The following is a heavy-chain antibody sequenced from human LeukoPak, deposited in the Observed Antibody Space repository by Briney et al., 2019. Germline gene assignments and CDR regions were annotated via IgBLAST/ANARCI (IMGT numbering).Heavy chain of an antibody. V-gene: IGHV4-39*07. D-gene: IGHD3-9*01. CDR1: GGSISSSSYY. CDR3: ARAPLDDILTGYYFADY. CDR2: IYYSGST. Sequence: SETLSLTCTVSGGSISSSSYYWGWIRQPPGKGLEWIGSIYYSGSTYYNPSLKSRVTISVDTSKNQFSLKLSSVTAADTAVYYCARAPLDDILTGYYFADYWGQGTLVTVSS. J-gene: IGHJ4*02.